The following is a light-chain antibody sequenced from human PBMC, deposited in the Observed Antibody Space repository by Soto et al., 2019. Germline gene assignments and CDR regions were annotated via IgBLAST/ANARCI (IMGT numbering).Light chain of an antibody. CDR1: QDISNY. CDR2: KAS. V-gene: IGKV1-5*03. CDR3: KYDDSYSPAGT. Sequence: EIQMTQSPSSLSTSVGDRVRITCQASQDISNYLNWYQQKPGKAPKLLIYKASSLESGVPSRFSGSGSGTEHTLRSSSLQPKEYTTDHRKYDDSYSPAGTFAKGTKVDIK. J-gene: IGKJ1*01.